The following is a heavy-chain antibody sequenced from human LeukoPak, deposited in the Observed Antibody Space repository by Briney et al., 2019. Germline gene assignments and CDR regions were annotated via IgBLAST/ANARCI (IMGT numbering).Heavy chain of an antibody. CDR2: IIPIFGTA. CDR3: ARDKMNYASDY. J-gene: IGHJ4*02. CDR1: GGTFSSYA. V-gene: IGHV1-69*05. D-gene: IGHD1-7*01. Sequence: ASVKVSCKASGGTFSSYAISWVRQPPGQGLEWMGRIIPIFGTANYAQKFQGRVTITTDESTSTAYMELSSLRSEDTALYYCARDKMNYASDYWRQGTLVTVSS.